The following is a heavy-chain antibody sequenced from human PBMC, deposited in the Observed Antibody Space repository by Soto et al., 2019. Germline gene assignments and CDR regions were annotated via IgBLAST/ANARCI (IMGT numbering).Heavy chain of an antibody. CDR1: GESFSGYY. Sequence: SETLSLTCAVYGESFSGYYWSWIRQPPGKGLEWIGEINHSGSTNYNPSLKSRVTISVDTSKNQFSLKLSSVTAADTAVYYCARGHTSGYYGGFDYWGQGTLVTVSS. CDR3: ARGHTSGYYGGFDY. V-gene: IGHV4-34*01. D-gene: IGHD3-3*01. J-gene: IGHJ4*02. CDR2: INHSGST.